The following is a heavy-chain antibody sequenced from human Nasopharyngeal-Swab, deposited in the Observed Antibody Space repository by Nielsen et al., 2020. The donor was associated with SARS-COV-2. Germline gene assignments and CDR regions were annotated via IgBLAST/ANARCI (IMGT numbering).Heavy chain of an antibody. V-gene: IGHV1-69*06. J-gene: IGHJ6*03. CDR2: IIPIFGTA. Sequence: WVRQAPGQGLEWMGGIIPIFGTANYAQKFQGRVTITADKSTSTAYMELSSLGSEDTAVYYCAREGRGSGYYYYMDVWGKGTTVTVSS. D-gene: IGHD3-10*01. CDR3: AREGRGSGYYYYMDV.